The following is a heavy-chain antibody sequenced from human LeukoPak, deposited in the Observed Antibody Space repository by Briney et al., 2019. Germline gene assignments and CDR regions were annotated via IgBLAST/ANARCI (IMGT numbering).Heavy chain of an antibody. D-gene: IGHD6-19*01. CDR3: AKDSDSSGWYSRFDY. J-gene: IGHJ4*02. CDR1: GLTVSSNY. Sequence: PGGSLRLSCAASGLTVSSNYMSWVRQAPGKGLEWVSAISGSGGSTYYADSVKGRFTISRDNSKNTLYLQMNSLRAEDTAVYYCAKDSDSSGWYSRFDYWGQGTLVTVSS. V-gene: IGHV3-23*01. CDR2: ISGSGGST.